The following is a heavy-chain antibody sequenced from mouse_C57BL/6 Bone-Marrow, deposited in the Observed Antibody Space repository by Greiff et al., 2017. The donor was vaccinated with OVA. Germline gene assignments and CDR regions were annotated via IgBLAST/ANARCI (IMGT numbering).Heavy chain of an antibody. V-gene: IGHV5-16*01. J-gene: IGHJ4*01. CDR2: INYDGSST. D-gene: IGHD2-2*01. CDR3: AREGVTDYYAMDY. Sequence: EVKLMESEGGLVQPGSSMKLSCTASGFTFSDYYMAWVRQVPEKGLEWVANINYDGSSTYYLDSLKSRFIISRDNAKNILYLQMSSLKSEDTATYYCAREGVTDYYAMDYWGQGTSVTVSS. CDR1: GFTFSDYY.